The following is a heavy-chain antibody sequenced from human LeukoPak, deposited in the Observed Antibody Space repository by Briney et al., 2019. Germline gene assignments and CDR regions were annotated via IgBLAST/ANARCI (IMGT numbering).Heavy chain of an antibody. CDR1: GFTFSSYS. Sequence: GGSLRLSCAASGFTFSSYSMNWVRQAPGKGLEWVSSISTSSSYIYYADSVKGRFTISRGNAKNSLYLQMNSLRAEDTAVYYCARDYCSGGSCYSFHYWGQGTLVTISS. CDR3: ARDYCSGGSCYSFHY. CDR2: ISTSSSYI. V-gene: IGHV3-21*06. D-gene: IGHD2-15*01. J-gene: IGHJ4*02.